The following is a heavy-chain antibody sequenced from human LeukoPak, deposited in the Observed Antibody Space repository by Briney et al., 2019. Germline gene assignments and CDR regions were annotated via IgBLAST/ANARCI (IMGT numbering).Heavy chain of an antibody. CDR3: AREGNYYYDGTGIKNWYLDL. V-gene: IGHV1-2*06. CDR2: INPDSGGT. D-gene: IGHD3-22*01. J-gene: IGHJ2*01. Sequence: ASVKVSCKASGYSLTAYYIHWLRQAPGQGLEWMGRINPDSGGTNLAQKYQGTVSMTRDTTSGTAYMELKTLTSDDTAVFYCAREGNYYYDGTGIKNWYLDLWGRGTLVTVSS. CDR1: GYSLTAYY.